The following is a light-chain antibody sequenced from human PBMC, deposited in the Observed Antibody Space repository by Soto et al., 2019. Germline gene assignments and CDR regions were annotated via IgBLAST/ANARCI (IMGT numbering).Light chain of an antibody. V-gene: IGKV3-20*01. Sequence: EIVLTQSPGTLSLSPGERATLSCRASQSVSSTFLAWYQHKPGQAPRLLIYGASSRATGIPDRFSGSGSGTDFTLTISRLEPEDFAVYHCQQYSSSPPTFGQGTKVDIK. CDR1: QSVSSTF. CDR2: GAS. J-gene: IGKJ1*01. CDR3: QQYSSSPPT.